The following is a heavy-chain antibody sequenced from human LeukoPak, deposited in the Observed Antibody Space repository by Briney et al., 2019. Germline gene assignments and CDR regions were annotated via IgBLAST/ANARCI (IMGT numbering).Heavy chain of an antibody. Sequence: GGSLRLSCAGSGFTFSSSAMNWVRQVPGKGLEWVSSIDYDSSHIYYAASVRGRFSISRDNARDSVYLQMDSLRDDDTAVYYCARDPERYLRMGHYDYWGQGTLVIVSS. CDR3: ARDPERYLRMGHYDY. D-gene: IGHD3-16*01. CDR2: IDYDSSHI. V-gene: IGHV3-21*01. CDR1: GFTFSSSA. J-gene: IGHJ4*02.